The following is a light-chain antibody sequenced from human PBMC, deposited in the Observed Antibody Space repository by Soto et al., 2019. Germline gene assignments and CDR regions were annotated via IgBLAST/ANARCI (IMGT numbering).Light chain of an antibody. CDR3: QQSHNSPPYS. J-gene: IGKJ2*01. CDR1: QSISNY. Sequence: DIQMTQSPSSLSASVGDRVTITCRASQSISNYLNWYQHKPGEAPKLLIYAASNLRRGVPSRFSGSGSGTDFTLTISTLQPDDFATYYCQQSHNSPPYSFGQGTKLEIK. CDR2: AAS. V-gene: IGKV1-39*01.